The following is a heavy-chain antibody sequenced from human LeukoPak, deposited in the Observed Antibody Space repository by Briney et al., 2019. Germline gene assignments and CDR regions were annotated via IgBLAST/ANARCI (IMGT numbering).Heavy chain of an antibody. CDR3: AGGYSYGKKDY. D-gene: IGHD5-18*01. Sequence: SETLSLTCTVSGGSISSYYWSWIRQPPGKGLEWIGYIYYSGSTNYNPSLKGRVTISVDTSKNQFSLKLSSVTAADTAVYYCAGGYSYGKKDYWGQGTLVTVSS. V-gene: IGHV4-59*01. CDR1: GGSISSYY. CDR2: IYYSGST. J-gene: IGHJ4*02.